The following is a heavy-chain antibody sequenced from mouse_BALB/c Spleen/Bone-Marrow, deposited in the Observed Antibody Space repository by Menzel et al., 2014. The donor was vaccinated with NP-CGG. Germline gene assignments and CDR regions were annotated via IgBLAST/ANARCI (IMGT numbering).Heavy chain of an antibody. CDR1: GYTFSSSW. J-gene: IGHJ2*01. CDR2: IYPGDGDT. CDR3: AKDYYGSSFDN. D-gene: IGHD1-1*01. Sequence: QVQLQQSGPELVKPGASVKISCKASGYTFSSSWMNWVKQRPGQGLEWIGRIYPGDGDTNYNGKFKGKATLTADKSSSTTYMQLSNLTSVDPAVFFWAKDYYGSSFDNWGQG. V-gene: IGHV1-82*01.